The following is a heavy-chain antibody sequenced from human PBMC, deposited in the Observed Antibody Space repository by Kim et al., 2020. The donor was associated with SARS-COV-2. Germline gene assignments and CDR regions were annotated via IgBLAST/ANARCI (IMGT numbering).Heavy chain of an antibody. CDR1: GFTFSSYG. V-gene: IGHV3-30*18. CDR3: AKGGSYWNPEDY. Sequence: GGSLRLSCAASGFTFSSYGMHWVRQAPGKGLEWVAVISYDGSNKYYADSVKGRFTISRDNSKNTLYLQMNSLRTEDTAVYYCAKGGSYWNPEDYWGQGTLVTVSS. J-gene: IGHJ4*02. D-gene: IGHD1-26*01. CDR2: ISYDGSNK.